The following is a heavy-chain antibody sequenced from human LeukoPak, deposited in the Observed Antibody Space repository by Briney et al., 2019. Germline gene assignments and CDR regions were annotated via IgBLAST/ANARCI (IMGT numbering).Heavy chain of an antibody. CDR2: ISWNSGSI. D-gene: IGHD3-3*01. CDR1: GFTFDDYA. V-gene: IGHV3-9*03. J-gene: IGHJ3*02. Sequence: PGGSLRLSCAASGFTFDDYAMHWVRPAPGKGLEWVSGISWNSGSIGYADSVKGRFTISRDNAKNSLYLQMNSLRAEDMALYYCAKSIAVTIFGVVTPDAFDIWGQGTMVTVSS. CDR3: AKSIAVTIFGVVTPDAFDI.